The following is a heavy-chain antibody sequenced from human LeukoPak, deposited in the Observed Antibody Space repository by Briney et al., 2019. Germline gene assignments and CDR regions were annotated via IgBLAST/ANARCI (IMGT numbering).Heavy chain of an antibody. D-gene: IGHD3-10*01. CDR1: GFTFSSYA. CDR3: AKPYYYGSRSYMDY. CDR2: ISYDGSNT. Sequence: GGSRRLSCAASGFTFSSYALSWVRKAPGKGLEWVAVISYDGSNTYYADSVKGRFTIPRDNAKNMLYLQMNSLRAEDTAVYYCAKPYYYGSRSYMDYWGQGTLVTVSS. J-gene: IGHJ4*02. V-gene: IGHV3-30*18.